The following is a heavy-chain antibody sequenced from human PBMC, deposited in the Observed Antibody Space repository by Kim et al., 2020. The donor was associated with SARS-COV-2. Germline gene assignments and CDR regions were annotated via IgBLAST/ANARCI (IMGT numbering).Heavy chain of an antibody. Sequence: GGSLRLSCAGSWFIFGDYYMTWIRQAPGKGLEWVSYISGGSISHTNYADSVKGRFTISRDNANKSLYLQMNSLRVEDTAVYYCARAWLGGWHFDLWGRGTLVTVSS. V-gene: IGHV3-11*03. CDR3: ARAWLGGWHFDL. CDR1: WFIFGDYY. CDR2: ISGGSISHT. J-gene: IGHJ2*01. D-gene: IGHD6-19*01.